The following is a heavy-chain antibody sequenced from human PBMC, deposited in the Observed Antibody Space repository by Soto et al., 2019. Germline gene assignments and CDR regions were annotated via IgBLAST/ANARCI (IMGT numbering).Heavy chain of an antibody. CDR2: IGGSGEST. Sequence: GGSLRLSCAASGFTFNTYAMSWVRQAPGKGLEWVSAIGGSGESTYYGDSVKGRFTISRDNSKNTLYLQMNSLRAEDTAVYYCAKGVPGIAVAGTGYFQHWGQGTLVTVSS. CDR1: GFTFNTYA. CDR3: AKGVPGIAVAGTGYFQH. V-gene: IGHV3-23*01. D-gene: IGHD6-19*01. J-gene: IGHJ1*01.